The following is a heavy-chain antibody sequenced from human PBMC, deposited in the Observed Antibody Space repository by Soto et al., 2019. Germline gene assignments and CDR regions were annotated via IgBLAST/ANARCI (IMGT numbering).Heavy chain of an antibody. J-gene: IGHJ6*03. CDR1: GGSISSGGYY. CDR3: ARVGTGFHSMDV. CDR2: IYYSGST. D-gene: IGHD1-1*01. Sequence: PSETLSLTCTVSGGSISSGGYYWSWIRQHPGKGLEWIGYIYYSGSTYYNPSLKSRVTISVDTSKSQFSLKVSSVTAADTAVYYCARVGTGFHSMDVWGKGTTVTVSS. V-gene: IGHV4-31*03.